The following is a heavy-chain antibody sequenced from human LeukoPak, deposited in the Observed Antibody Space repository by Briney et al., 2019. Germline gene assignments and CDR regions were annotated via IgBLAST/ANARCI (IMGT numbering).Heavy chain of an antibody. D-gene: IGHD3-16*01. V-gene: IGHV1-2*02. CDR3: ATWGLHFDI. J-gene: IGHJ3*02. CDR1: GYTFGAYY. CDR2: IRPNSGGT. Sequence: ASVKVSCKASGYTFGAYYMYWVRQAPGQGLEWMGWIRPNSGGTNYTQKFQGRVTMTRDTSINTAYMELSRLTSDDAAVYFCATWGLHFDIWGQGTMVIVAS.